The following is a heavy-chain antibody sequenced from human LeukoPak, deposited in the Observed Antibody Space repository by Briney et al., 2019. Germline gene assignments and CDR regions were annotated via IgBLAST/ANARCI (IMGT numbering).Heavy chain of an antibody. CDR3: ARGGSSSWGSYYYYGMDV. D-gene: IGHD6-13*01. CDR1: GFTFSDYY. V-gene: IGHV3-11*01. J-gene: IGHJ6*02. CDR2: ISSSGSTI. Sequence: GGSLRLSCAASGFTFSDYYMSWIRQAQGKGLEWVSYISSSGSTIYYADSVKGRFTISRDNAKNSLYLQMNSLRAEDTAVYYCARGGSSSWGSYYYYGMDVWGQGTTVTVSS.